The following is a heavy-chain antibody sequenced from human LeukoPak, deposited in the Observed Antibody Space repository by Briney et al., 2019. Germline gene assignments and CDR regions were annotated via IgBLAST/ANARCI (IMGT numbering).Heavy chain of an antibody. Sequence: GGSLRLSCAASGFTFSSYSMNWVRQAPGKGLEWVSYISSSSSSTIYYADSVKGRFTISRDNAKNSLYLQMNSLRDEDTAVYYCARGYGLGDDAFDIWGQGTMVTVSS. CDR2: ISSSSSSTI. V-gene: IGHV3-48*02. CDR1: GFTFSSYS. D-gene: IGHD3-16*01. CDR3: ARGYGLGDDAFDI. J-gene: IGHJ3*02.